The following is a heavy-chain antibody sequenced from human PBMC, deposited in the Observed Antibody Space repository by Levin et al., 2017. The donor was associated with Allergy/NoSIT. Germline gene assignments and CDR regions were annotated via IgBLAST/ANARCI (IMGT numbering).Heavy chain of an antibody. CDR2: ISYDGSKK. CDR1: GFTFSSYA. Sequence: PGGSLRLSCAASGFTFSSYAMHWVRQAPGKGLEWVAGISYDGSKKYYADSVKGRFTTSRDNSQNTLYLQMNSLRIDDTAVYYTAANFDYWGQGTLVTVSS. V-gene: IGHV3-30-3*01. J-gene: IGHJ4*02. CDR3: AANFDY.